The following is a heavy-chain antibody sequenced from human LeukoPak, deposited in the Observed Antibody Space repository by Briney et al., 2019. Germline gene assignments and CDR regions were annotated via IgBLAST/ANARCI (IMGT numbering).Heavy chain of an antibody. V-gene: IGHV3-48*01. D-gene: IGHD4-17*01. CDR3: AGYGDYPY. CDR2: FGNSGTI. Sequence: GGSLRLSCAASGFTFSTYDMHWVRQAPGEGLEWVSYFGNSGTIYYADSVKGRFTISRENAKNSLYLQMNSLRVEDTAVYYCAGYGDYPYWGRGTLVSVSS. CDR1: GFTFSTYD. J-gene: IGHJ4*02.